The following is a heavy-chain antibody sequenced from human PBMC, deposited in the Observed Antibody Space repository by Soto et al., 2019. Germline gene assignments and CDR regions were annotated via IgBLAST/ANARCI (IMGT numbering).Heavy chain of an antibody. CDR3: ARHESYGRRRIDY. D-gene: IGHD5-18*01. Sequence: SETLSLTCTVSGGSISSSSYYWGWIRQPPGEGLEWIGSIYYSGSTYYNPSLKSRVTISVDTSKNQFSLKLSSVTAADTAVYYCARHESYGRRRIDYWGQGTLVTVPQ. CDR1: GGSISSSSYY. CDR2: IYYSGST. J-gene: IGHJ4*02. V-gene: IGHV4-39*01.